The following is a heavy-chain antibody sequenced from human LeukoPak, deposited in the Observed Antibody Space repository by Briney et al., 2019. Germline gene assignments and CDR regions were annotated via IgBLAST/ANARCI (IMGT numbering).Heavy chain of an antibody. CDR3: ARDASLSAAAGTLDY. J-gene: IGHJ4*02. CDR1: GFTFSSYS. Sequence: GGSLRLSCAASGFTFSSYSKNWVRQAPGKGLEWVSSISSSSSYIYYADSVKGRFTISRDNAKNSLYLQMNSLRAEDTAVYYCARDASLSAAAGTLDYWGQGTLVTVSS. CDR2: ISSSSSYI. D-gene: IGHD6-13*01. V-gene: IGHV3-21*01.